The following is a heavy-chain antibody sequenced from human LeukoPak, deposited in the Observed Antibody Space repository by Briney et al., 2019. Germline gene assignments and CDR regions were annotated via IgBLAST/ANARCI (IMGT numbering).Heavy chain of an antibody. V-gene: IGHV4-61*05. CDR2: IYSSGST. D-gene: IGHD3-3*01. CDR3: ARVARYDFWSGYYTFDY. J-gene: IGHJ4*02. CDR1: GGSISSSSYY. Sequence: PSETLSLTCTVSGGSISSSSYYWSWIRQPPGKGLEWIGYIYSSGSTNYNPSLKSRVTMSVDTSKNQFSLKLSSVTAADTAVYYCARVARYDFWSGYYTFDYWGQGTLVTVSS.